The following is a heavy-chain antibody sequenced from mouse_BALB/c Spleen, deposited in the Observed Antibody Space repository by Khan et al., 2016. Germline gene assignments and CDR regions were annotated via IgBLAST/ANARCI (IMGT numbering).Heavy chain of an antibody. J-gene: IGHJ3*01. CDR3: VPDGHYAY. CDR2: IDPCSGDT. CDR1: GYSFTDYF. V-gene: IGHV1-37*01. Sequence: VQLKQSGPELVKPGASVKISCKASGYSFTDYFMNWVKQSHGKSLEWIGRIDPCSGDTFYNQKFKGKATLTVDKSSPTAHMDLLSLTSEDAAVYYCVPDGHYAYWCQGTLVTVSA. D-gene: IGHD2-3*01.